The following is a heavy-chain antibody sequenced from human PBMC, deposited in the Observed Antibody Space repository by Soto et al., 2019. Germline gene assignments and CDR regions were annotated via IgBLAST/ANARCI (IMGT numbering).Heavy chain of an antibody. J-gene: IGHJ4*02. CDR3: AKDGSHTFDY. V-gene: IGHV3-30*18. CDR2: MSYDGSNE. CDR1: GFTFSHYA. Sequence: QVQLVESGGGVVQPGRSLRLSCAASGFTFSHYAMHWVRQAPGKGLEWVALMSYDGSNEYYADSVKGRFTIPRENSKTTLYPRMNSLRAGDTAGYYCAKDGSHTFDYWRQATLVSVSS. D-gene: IGHD1-26*01.